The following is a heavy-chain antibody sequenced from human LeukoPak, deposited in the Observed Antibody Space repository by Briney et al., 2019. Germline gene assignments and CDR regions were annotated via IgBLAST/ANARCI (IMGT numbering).Heavy chain of an antibody. CDR3: ASDSSGYSDVDAFDI. V-gene: IGHV3-48*01. CDR2: ISSSSSTI. CDR1: GFTFSSYS. J-gene: IGHJ3*02. D-gene: IGHD3-22*01. Sequence: GGSLRLSCAASGFTFSSYSMNWVRQAPGKGLEWVSYISSSSSTIYYADSVKGRFTISRDNAKNSLYLQMSSLRAEDTAVYYCASDSSGYSDVDAFDIWGQGTMVTVSS.